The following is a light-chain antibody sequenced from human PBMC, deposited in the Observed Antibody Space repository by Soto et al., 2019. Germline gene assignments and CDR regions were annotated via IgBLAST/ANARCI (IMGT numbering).Light chain of an antibody. V-gene: IGLV4-69*01. CDR1: SGHYSYA. CDR2: LNSDGSH. Sequence: QPVLTQSPSASASLGASVKLTCTLSSGHYSYAIAWHQQQPEKGPRYLMKLNSDGSHSKGDGIPDRFSGSSSGAERYLTISSLQFESEGDYYCQTGGTGTQVFGGGPKLTVL. CDR3: QTGGTGTQV. J-gene: IGLJ2*01.